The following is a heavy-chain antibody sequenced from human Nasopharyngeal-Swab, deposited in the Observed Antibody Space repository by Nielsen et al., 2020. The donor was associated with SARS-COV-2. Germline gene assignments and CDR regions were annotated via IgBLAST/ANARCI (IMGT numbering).Heavy chain of an antibody. D-gene: IGHD6-19*01. J-gene: IGHJ4*02. V-gene: IGHV3-11*06. CDR3: ARYSSGWNFDY. Sequence: GGSLRLSCAASGFTFSDYYMSWIRQAPGKGLEWVSYISSSSSDTNYADSVKGRFIISRDNAKNPLYLQMNSLRAEDTAVYYCARYSSGWNFDYWGQGILVTVSS. CDR1: GFTFSDYY. CDR2: ISSSSSDT.